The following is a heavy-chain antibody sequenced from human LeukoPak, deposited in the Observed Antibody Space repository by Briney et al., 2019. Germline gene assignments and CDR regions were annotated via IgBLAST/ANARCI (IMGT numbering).Heavy chain of an antibody. CDR1: GFTFSDYA. D-gene: IGHD3-3*01. CDR2: LSYGGTNK. J-gene: IGHJ3*01. Sequence: GGSLRLSCAASGFTFSDYAMHWVRQAPGKGLEWVAVLSYGGTNKYYADSVKGRFTISRDNSKNTMFLQMNSLRAEDTVVYHCARDRSGYANDAFDFWGQGTMVTVSS. V-gene: IGHV3-30-3*01. CDR3: ARDRSGYANDAFDF.